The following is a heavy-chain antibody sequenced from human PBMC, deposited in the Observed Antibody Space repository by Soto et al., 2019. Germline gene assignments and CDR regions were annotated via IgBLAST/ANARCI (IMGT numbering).Heavy chain of an antibody. J-gene: IGHJ4*02. CDR3: ARSKSYYYDSSGYYGPSDY. CDR1: GYSFTRYW. V-gene: IGHV5-10-1*01. D-gene: IGHD3-22*01. Sequence: GESLKISCKGSGYSFTRYWIGWVRQMPGKGLEWMGRIDPSDSYTNYSPSFQGHVTISADKSISTAYLQWSSLKASDTAMYYCARSKSYYYDSSGYYGPSDYWGQGTLVTVSS. CDR2: IDPSDSYT.